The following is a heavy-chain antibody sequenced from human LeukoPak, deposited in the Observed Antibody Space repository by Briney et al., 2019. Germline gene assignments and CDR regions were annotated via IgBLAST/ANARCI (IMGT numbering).Heavy chain of an antibody. D-gene: IGHD3-22*01. J-gene: IGHJ6*02. CDR2: IIPILGIA. Sequence: ASVKVSCKASGGTFSSYAISWVRQAPGQGLEWMGRIIPILGIANYAQKFQGRVTITADKSTSTAYMELSSLRSEDTAVYYCARSRSAHDYYDSSGPANYYYYGMDVWGQGTTVTVSS. V-gene: IGHV1-69*04. CDR3: ARSRSAHDYYDSSGPANYYYYGMDV. CDR1: GGTFSSYA.